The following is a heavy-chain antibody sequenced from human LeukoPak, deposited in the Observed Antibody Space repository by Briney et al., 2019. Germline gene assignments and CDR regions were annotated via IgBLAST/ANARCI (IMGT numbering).Heavy chain of an antibody. J-gene: IGHJ4*02. Sequence: SQTLSLTCAVYGGSFSGYYWSWIRQPPRKGLEWIGEINHSGSTNYNPSLKSRVTISVDTSKNQFSLKLSSVTAADTAVYYCARVDLVVVTAIPDYWGQGTLVTVSS. CDR1: GGSFSGYY. CDR2: INHSGST. CDR3: ARVDLVVVTAIPDY. V-gene: IGHV4-34*01. D-gene: IGHD2-21*02.